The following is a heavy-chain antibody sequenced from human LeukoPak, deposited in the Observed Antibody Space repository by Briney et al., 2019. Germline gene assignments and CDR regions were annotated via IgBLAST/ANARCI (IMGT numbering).Heavy chain of an antibody. V-gene: IGHV4-59*01. CDR3: ARGRGYSYVDY. D-gene: IGHD5-18*01. CDR2: IYYSGST. CDR1: GGSISSYY. J-gene: IGHJ4*02. Sequence: SETLSLTCTVSGGSISSYYWSWIRQPPGKGLEWIGYIYYSGSTNYNPSLKSRITISLDTSKNPFSLKRSSMTAADTAVYYCARGRGYSYVDYWGQGALVTVSS.